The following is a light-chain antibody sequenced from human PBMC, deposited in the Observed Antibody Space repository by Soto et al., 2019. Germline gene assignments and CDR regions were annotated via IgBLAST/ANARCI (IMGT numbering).Light chain of an antibody. Sequence: QSALTQPPSASGSPGQSVTISCTGTSSDVGGYNFVSWYQQHPGKAPKLMIYEVTKRPSGVPDRFSGSKSGNTASLTVSGLQAEDEADNSCSSYTGSNKFAIFGGGTKVTVL. CDR2: EVT. V-gene: IGLV2-8*01. CDR3: SSYTGSNKFAI. CDR1: SSDVGGYNF. J-gene: IGLJ2*01.